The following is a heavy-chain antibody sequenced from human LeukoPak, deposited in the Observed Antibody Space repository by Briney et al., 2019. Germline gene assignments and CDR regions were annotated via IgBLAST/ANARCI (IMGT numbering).Heavy chain of an antibody. J-gene: IGHJ4*02. V-gene: IGHV3-48*03. D-gene: IGHD5-12*01. CDR1: GFTXNIYE. CDR2: ISSSGRRI. Sequence: GGXXXXSCAAXGFTXNIYEMNWVRQAPGKGAEGISYISSSGRRIYYADSVKGRFTISRDNDKKSVYMQMNSLRVEDTAIYYCAKEDIAGNGFPFDSWGQGTMVTVSS. CDR3: AKEDIAGNGFPFDS.